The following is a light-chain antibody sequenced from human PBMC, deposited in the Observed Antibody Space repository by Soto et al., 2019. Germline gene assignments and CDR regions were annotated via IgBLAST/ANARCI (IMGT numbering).Light chain of an antibody. Sequence: SALTRPASVSGSPGQSITISCTGTSEDVGAHNFVSWYQQHPGKAPKVLIYEVTIRPSGVSYRFSASKSGNTAYLTISGLQPEDEADYYCNSYTNTAARVFGTGTKATVL. CDR1: SEDVGAHNF. V-gene: IGLV2-14*01. J-gene: IGLJ1*01. CDR3: NSYTNTAARV. CDR2: EVT.